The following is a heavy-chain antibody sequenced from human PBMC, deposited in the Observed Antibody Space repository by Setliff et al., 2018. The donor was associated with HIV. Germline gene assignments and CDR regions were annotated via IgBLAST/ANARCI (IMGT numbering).Heavy chain of an antibody. Sequence: ASVKVSCKASGYTFTNYYMHWVRRAPGQGLEWMGIINPSGGSTTYSQKFQGRVSMTRDTSTSTVYMELSSLRSDDTAVYYCARDNYYDTSGAIGYWGQGTMVTVSS. J-gene: IGHJ4*02. V-gene: IGHV1-46*01. CDR3: ARDNYYDTSGAIGY. CDR1: GYTFTNYY. CDR2: INPSGGST. D-gene: IGHD3-22*01.